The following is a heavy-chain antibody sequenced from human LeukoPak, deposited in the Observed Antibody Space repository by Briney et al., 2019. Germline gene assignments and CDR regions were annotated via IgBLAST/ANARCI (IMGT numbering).Heavy chain of an antibody. CDR1: GFTFSSYD. J-gene: IGHJ5*02. V-gene: IGHV3-23*01. D-gene: IGHD2-2*01. Sequence: GGSLRLSCAASGFTFSSYDMTWVRQAPGKGLEWVSGISGSGGYTRYADSVKGRFTISRDNSKNTLYLQMNSLRAEDTALYYCAKFGCSSTSCPFDPWGQGTPVTVSS. CDR2: ISGSGGYT. CDR3: AKFGCSSTSCPFDP.